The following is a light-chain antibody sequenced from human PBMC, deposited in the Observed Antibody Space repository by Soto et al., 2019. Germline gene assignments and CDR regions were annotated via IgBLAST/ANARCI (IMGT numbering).Light chain of an antibody. V-gene: IGLV1-44*01. CDR2: SNN. CDR3: AAWDASLGGFYV. CDR1: RSSIGSNT. Sequence: QSVLTQPPSASGTPGQRVTISCSGSRSSIGSNTLNWYQHLPRTAPKLLIYSNNHRPSGVPDRFSASKTGASVSLAISGLQSEDESDYYCAAWDASLGGFYVFGTGTKLTVL. J-gene: IGLJ1*01.